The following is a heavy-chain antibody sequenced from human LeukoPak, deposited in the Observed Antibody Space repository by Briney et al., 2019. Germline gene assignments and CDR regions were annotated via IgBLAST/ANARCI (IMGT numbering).Heavy chain of an antibody. CDR3: ETDFSYRSDS. D-gene: IGHD5-18*01. Sequence: PGGSLRLSCAASGFTFSNYWMHWVRQAPGKGLVWVSRIYNDGSSTSYADSVKGRFTISRDNAKSTLYLQMNSLRPEDTAVYYCETDFSYRSDSWGQGTLVTVSS. CDR1: GFTFSNYW. J-gene: IGHJ4*02. V-gene: IGHV3-74*01. CDR2: IYNDGSST.